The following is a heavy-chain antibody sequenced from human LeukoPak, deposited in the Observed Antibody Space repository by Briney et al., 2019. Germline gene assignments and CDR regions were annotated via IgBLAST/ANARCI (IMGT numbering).Heavy chain of an antibody. D-gene: IGHD2-15*01. J-gene: IGHJ4*02. V-gene: IGHV1-2*02. Sequence: ASVKVSCKASEYTFSVYHIHWVRQAPGQGLEWMAWINPDSGDTNYAQNFQGRVTLTRDTSISTAYMELSSLRSDDSAVYYCAGEYCSGGSCRQGFDYWGQGTLVTVSS. CDR2: INPDSGDT. CDR3: AGEYCSGGSCRQGFDY. CDR1: EYTFSVYH.